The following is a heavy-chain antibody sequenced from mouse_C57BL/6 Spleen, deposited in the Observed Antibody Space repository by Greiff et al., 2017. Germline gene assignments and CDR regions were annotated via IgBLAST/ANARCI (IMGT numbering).Heavy chain of an antibody. D-gene: IGHD2-4*01. V-gene: IGHV1-7*01. CDR2: INTSSGYT. Sequence: QVQLQQSGAELAKPGASVKLSCKASGYTFTSYWLHWVKQRPGQGLEWIGYINTSSGYTKYNQKFKDKATLTADKSSSTAYLQLSSLTYEDSAVYYCARLDYGYAMDYWGQGTSVTVSS. CDR3: ARLDYGYAMDY. J-gene: IGHJ4*01. CDR1: GYTFTSYW.